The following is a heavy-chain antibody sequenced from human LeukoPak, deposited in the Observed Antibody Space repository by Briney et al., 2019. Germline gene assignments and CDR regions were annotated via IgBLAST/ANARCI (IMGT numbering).Heavy chain of an antibody. J-gene: IGHJ4*02. V-gene: IGHV1-69*13. D-gene: IGHD3-3*01. CDR3: ARARDITIFGVVNPYYFDY. CDR1: GGTFSSYA. Sequence: GASVKVSCKASGGTFSSYAISWVRQAPGQGLEWMGGIIPIFGTANYAQKFQGRVTITADESTSTAYMELSSLRSEDTAVYYCARARDITIFGVVNPYYFDYWGQGTLVTVSS. CDR2: IIPIFGTA.